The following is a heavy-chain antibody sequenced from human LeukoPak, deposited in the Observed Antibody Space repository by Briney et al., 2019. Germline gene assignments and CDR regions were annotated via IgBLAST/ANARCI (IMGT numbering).Heavy chain of an antibody. CDR2: IITTVGAA. Sequence: SVKVSCKASGGTFSSYAISWVRQAPGQGLEWMGGIITTVGAANYAQKFQGIVTITADESTSTAYMELPSLRSEDTAVYYCATLPGLYYDSSGYFFRHWGQGALVTVCS. D-gene: IGHD3-22*01. J-gene: IGHJ1*01. V-gene: IGHV1-69*13. CDR3: ATLPGLYYDSSGYFFRH. CDR1: GGTFSSYA.